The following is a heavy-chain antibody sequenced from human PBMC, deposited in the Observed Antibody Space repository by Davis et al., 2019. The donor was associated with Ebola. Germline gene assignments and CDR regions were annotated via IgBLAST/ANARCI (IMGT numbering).Heavy chain of an antibody. CDR3: ARDSEYYYGAGGRDAFDV. Sequence: PGGPLRLPCLASGSNFSNYALHWVPQAPGKGLEYVSAISNSGSGADYIKSVQGRFTISSDNFKNTLYLQMGSLRVEDMGVYYCARDSEYYYGAGGRDAFDVWGQGTVVTVSS. CDR2: ISNSGSGA. J-gene: IGHJ3*01. CDR1: GSNFSNYA. V-gene: IGHV3-64*01. D-gene: IGHD3-10*01.